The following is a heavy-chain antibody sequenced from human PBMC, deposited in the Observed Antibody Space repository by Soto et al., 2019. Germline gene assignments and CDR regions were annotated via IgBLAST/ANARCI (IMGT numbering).Heavy chain of an antibody. CDR3: AGGPAGNWNFDY. J-gene: IGHJ4*02. CDR2: INPNSGGT. CDR1: GYTFTSYG. D-gene: IGHD1-20*01. V-gene: IGHV1-2*02. Sequence: ASVKVSCKASGYTFTSYGISWVRQAPGQGLEWMGWINPNSGGTNYAQKFQGRVTMTRDTSISTAYMELSRLISDDTAVYYCAGGPAGNWNFDYWGQGTRVTVSS.